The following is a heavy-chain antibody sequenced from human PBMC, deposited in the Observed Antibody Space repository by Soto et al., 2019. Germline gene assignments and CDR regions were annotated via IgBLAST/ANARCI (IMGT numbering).Heavy chain of an antibody. V-gene: IGHV4-59*08. CDR2: IYYSGST. J-gene: IGHJ4*02. Sequence: SETLSLTCTVSGGSISSYYWSWIRQPPGKGLEWIGYIYYSGSTKYNPPLKSRVTISVDTSKNQFSLKLSPVTAADTAVYYCARLDDFWSGYYLFDYWGQGTLVTVSS. CDR3: ARLDDFWSGYYLFDY. D-gene: IGHD3-3*01. CDR1: GGSISSYY.